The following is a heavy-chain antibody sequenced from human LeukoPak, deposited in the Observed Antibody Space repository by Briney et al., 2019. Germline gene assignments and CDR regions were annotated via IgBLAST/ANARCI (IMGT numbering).Heavy chain of an antibody. V-gene: IGHV3-30*18. CDR2: ISYDGSNK. Sequence: GGSLRLSCAASGFTFSSYGMHWVRQAPGKGLEWVAVISYDGSNKYYADSVKGRFTISRDNSKNTLYLQMNSLRAEDTAVYYCAKVRGGYVDGDYWGQGTLVTVSS. D-gene: IGHD5-12*01. CDR1: GFTFSSYG. CDR3: AKVRGGYVDGDY. J-gene: IGHJ4*02.